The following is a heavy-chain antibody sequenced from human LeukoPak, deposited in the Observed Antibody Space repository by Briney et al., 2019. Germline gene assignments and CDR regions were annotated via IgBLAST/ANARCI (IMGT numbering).Heavy chain of an antibody. CDR3: ARDLLTMVRGVIITEGFDY. V-gene: IGHV3-30*04. D-gene: IGHD3-10*01. J-gene: IGHJ4*02. CDR1: GFTFSSYA. CDR2: ISYDGSNK. Sequence: GRSLRLSCAASGFTFSSYAMHWVRQAPGKGLEWVAVISYDGSNKYYADSVKGRFTISRDNSKNTLYLQMNSLRAEDTAVYYCARDLLTMVRGVIITEGFDYWGQGTLVTVSS.